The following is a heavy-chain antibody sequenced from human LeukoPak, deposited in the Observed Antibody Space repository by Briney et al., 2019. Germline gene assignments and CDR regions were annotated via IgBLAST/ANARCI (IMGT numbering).Heavy chain of an antibody. J-gene: IGHJ4*02. CDR1: GFTFSSYE. V-gene: IGHV3-21*05. CDR2: ISSSSSYI. D-gene: IGHD1-14*01. Sequence: GGSLRLSCAASGFTFSSYEMNWVRQAPGKGLEWVSYISSSSSYIYYADSVKGRFTISRDNAKNSLYLQMNSLRAEDTAVYYCARHRTGDYFDYWGQGTLVTVSS. CDR3: ARHRTGDYFDY.